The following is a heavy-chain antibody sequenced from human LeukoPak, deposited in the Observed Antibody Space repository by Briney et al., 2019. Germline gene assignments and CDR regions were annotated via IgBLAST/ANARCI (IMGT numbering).Heavy chain of an antibody. V-gene: IGHV3-48*03. D-gene: IGHD4-17*01. CDR3: ARERRDYLPRPYDY. CDR1: GFTFSSYE. Sequence: GTSLRLSCAASGFTFSSYEMSWVRQAPGKGLEWVSYISSSGSTIYYADSVKGRFTISRDSAKNSLYLQMNTLRAEDTAVYYCARERRDYLPRPYDYWGQGTLVTVSS. J-gene: IGHJ4*02. CDR2: ISSSGSTI.